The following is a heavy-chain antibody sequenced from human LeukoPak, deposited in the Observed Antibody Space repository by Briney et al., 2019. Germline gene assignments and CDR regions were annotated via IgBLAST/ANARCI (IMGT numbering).Heavy chain of an antibody. CDR2: IGTVGDT. Sequence: SGGSLRLSCAASGFTFSGYDFHWVRQATGRGLEWVSAIGTVGDTHYLDSVKGRFTISRENAKNSLYLQMNSLRAGDTAVYYCARETGDVSLGAFDIWGQGTMVTVSS. J-gene: IGHJ3*02. CDR1: GFTFSGYD. CDR3: ARETGDVSLGAFDI. V-gene: IGHV3-13*04. D-gene: IGHD3-9*01.